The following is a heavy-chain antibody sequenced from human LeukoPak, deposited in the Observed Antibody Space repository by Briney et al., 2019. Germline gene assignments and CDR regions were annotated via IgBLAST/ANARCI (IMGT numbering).Heavy chain of an antibody. V-gene: IGHV3-48*01. CDR1: GFSFSSYS. CDR2: ISGSGSVS. CDR3: ARDGGFGFLPYFDR. D-gene: IGHD2-15*01. J-gene: IGHJ3*01. Sequence: PGGSRRLSCAASGFSFSSYSMIWVRQAPVKGLERLSYISGSGSVSYYEDAVKGRFTISRDNAKNSLYLQMNSLRLEDTALDYCARDGGFGFLPYFDRRGQGTMVTVSS.